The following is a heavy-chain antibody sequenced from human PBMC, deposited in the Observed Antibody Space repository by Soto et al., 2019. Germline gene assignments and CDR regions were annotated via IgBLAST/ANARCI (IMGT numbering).Heavy chain of an antibody. CDR1: GFTFSSYS. J-gene: IGHJ6*02. CDR3: ARDAYSGYEHYYYYYGMDV. D-gene: IGHD5-12*01. CDR2: ISSSSSYI. Sequence: GSLRLSCAASGFTFSSYSMNWVRQAPGKGLEWVSSISSSSSYIYYADSVKGRFTISRDNAKNSLYLQMNSLRAEDTAVYYCARDAYSGYEHYYYYYGMDVWGQGTTVTVSS. V-gene: IGHV3-21*01.